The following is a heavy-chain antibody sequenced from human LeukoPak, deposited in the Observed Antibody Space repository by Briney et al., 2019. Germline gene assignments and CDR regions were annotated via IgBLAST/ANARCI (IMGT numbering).Heavy chain of an antibody. V-gene: IGHV3-30-3*01. CDR1: GFTFSSYA. CDR3: VRDSSSSYLFDY. CDR2: ISYDGSNK. D-gene: IGHD6-6*01. Sequence: PGRSLRLSCAASGFTFSSYAMHWVRQAPGKGLEWVAVISYDGSNKYYADSVKGRFTISRDNSKNTLYLQMNSLRPEDTAVYYCVRDSSSSYLFDYWGQGTLVIVSS. J-gene: IGHJ4*02.